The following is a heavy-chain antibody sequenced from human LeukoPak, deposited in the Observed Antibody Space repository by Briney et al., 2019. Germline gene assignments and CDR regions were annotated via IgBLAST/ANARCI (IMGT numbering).Heavy chain of an antibody. CDR1: GYSISSGYY. D-gene: IGHD6-6*01. V-gene: IGHV4-38-2*01. CDR3: ASYSSSARTFDY. CDR2: IYHSGST. J-gene: IGHJ4*02. Sequence: SETLSLTCAVPGYSISSGYYWGWIRQPPGKGLEWIGSIYHSGSTYYNPSLKSRVTISVDTSKNQFSLKLSSVTAADTAVYYCASYSSSARTFDYWGQGTLVTVSS.